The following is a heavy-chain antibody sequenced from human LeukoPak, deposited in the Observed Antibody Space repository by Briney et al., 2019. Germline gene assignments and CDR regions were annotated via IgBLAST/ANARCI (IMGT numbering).Heavy chain of an antibody. Sequence: PSETLSLTCTVSGGSISALYWGWIRQAPGKGLEFIGYIYYSGSTNFNPSLKSRVTLSVDTSKSQISLKLTSVTAADTAVYYCARGGVAAKYYFDFWGQGTLVTVSS. J-gene: IGHJ4*02. D-gene: IGHD3-10*01. CDR1: GGSISALY. V-gene: IGHV4-59*11. CDR3: ARGGVAAKYYFDF. CDR2: IYYSGST.